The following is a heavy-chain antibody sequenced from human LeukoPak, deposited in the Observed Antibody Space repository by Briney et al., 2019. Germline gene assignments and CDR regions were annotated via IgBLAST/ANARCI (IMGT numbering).Heavy chain of an antibody. CDR2: IIPIFGTA. D-gene: IGHD2-2*01. V-gene: IGHV1-69*01. Sequence: SVKVSCKASGYTSTNYGISWVRQAPGQGLEWMGGIIPIFGTANYAQKFQGRVTITADESTSTAYMELSSLRSEDTAVYYCARGYCSSTSCYVEYFQHWGQGTLVTVSS. CDR3: ARGYCSSTSCYVEYFQH. J-gene: IGHJ1*01. CDR1: GYTSTNYG.